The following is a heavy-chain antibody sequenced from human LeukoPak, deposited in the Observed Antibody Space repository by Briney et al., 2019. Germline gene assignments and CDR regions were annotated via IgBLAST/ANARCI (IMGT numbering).Heavy chain of an antibody. D-gene: IGHD2-15*01. V-gene: IGHV4-59*01. CDR2: IYYSGST. Sequence: SETLSLTCTVSGGSISSYYWSWIRQPPGKGLEWIGYIYYSGSTNYNPSLKSRVTISVDTSKNQFSLKLSSVTAADTAVYYCARLLGGSYYYYYYLDVWGKGTTVTISS. CDR3: ARLLGGSYYYYYYLDV. CDR1: GGSISSYY. J-gene: IGHJ6*03.